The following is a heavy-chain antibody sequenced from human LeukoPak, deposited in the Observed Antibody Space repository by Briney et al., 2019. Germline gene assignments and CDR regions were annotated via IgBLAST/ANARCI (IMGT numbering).Heavy chain of an antibody. CDR2: ISGSGGST. CDR1: GFTFSSYA. CDR3: AKENYDILTGYPRGYFDY. V-gene: IGHV3-23*01. J-gene: IGHJ4*02. D-gene: IGHD3-9*01. Sequence: GGSLRLSCAASGFTFSSYAMSWVRQAPGKGREWVSAISGSGGSTYYADSVKGRFTISRDNSKNTLYLQMNSLRAEDTAVYYCAKENYDILTGYPRGYFDYWGQGTLVTVSS.